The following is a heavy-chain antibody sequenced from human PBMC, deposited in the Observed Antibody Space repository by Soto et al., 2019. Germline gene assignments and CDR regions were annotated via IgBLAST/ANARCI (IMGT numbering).Heavy chain of an antibody. D-gene: IGHD3-16*01. CDR1: GGSISSYY. CDR3: ARVVQGGGMDV. CDR2: IYYSGST. J-gene: IGHJ6*02. Sequence: SETLSLTCTVSGGSISSYYWSWIRQPPGKGLEWIGYIYYSGSTNYNPSLKSRVTISVDTSKNQFSLKLSSVTAADTAVYYCARVVQGGGMDVWGQGTTVTVSS. V-gene: IGHV4-59*01.